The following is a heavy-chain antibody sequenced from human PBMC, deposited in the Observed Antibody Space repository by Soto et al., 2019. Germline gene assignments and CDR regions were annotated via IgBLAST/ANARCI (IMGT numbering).Heavy chain of an antibody. V-gene: IGHV1-18*01. J-gene: IGHJ5*02. CDR2: ISPKKGNT. CDR1: GYSFLNYG. CDR3: AREHLPNRDTTSCYLPWLQP. D-gene: IGHD2-15*01. Sequence: QVQLVQSGPEVKRSGASVTVSCKTSGYSFLNYGITWVRQAPGQGLEWMGWISPKKGNTNYAQKFQGRVTLTTNASTSIVYMQLRSLKSDDTAVYYCAREHLPNRDTTSCYLPWLQPWGQGTLVAVSS.